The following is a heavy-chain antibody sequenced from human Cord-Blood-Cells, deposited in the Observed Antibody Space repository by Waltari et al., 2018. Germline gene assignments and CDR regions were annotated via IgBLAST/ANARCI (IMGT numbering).Heavy chain of an antibody. CDR1: GGSLSSSSYY. CDR2: IYYSGST. Sequence: QLQLQESGPRLVKPSETLSLTCTVSGGSLSSSSYYCGWIRQPPGRGTEWIGSIYYSGSTYYNPSLKSRVTISVDTSKNQFSLKLSSVTAADTAVYYCAVTPSYCSSTSCYRDNWFDPWGQGTLVTVSS. D-gene: IGHD2-2*02. V-gene: IGHV4-39*01. CDR3: AVTPSYCSSTSCYRDNWFDP. J-gene: IGHJ5*02.